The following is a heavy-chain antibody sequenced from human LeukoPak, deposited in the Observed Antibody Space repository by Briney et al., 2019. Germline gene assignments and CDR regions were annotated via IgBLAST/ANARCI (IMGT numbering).Heavy chain of an antibody. V-gene: IGHV3-74*01. D-gene: IGHD2-2*01. Sequence: GGSLRLSCAASGFTLSTYWMHWVRQAPGKGLVWVSRINPVGSTTTYAASVEGRFTISRDNAKNTLYLQMSSLRAEDTAVYYCARVGVGMYHFDHWGQGTLVTVSS. CDR1: GFTLSTYW. CDR3: ARVGVGMYHFDH. CDR2: INPVGSTT. J-gene: IGHJ4*02.